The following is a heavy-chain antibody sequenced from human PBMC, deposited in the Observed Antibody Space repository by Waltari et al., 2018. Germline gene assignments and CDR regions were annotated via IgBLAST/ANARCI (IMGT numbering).Heavy chain of an antibody. V-gene: IGHV1-69*08. CDR1: GGTFSSYT. CDR3: ARAYCSGGSCYGVPGFDY. CDR2: IIPILGKA. J-gene: IGHJ4*02. Sequence: QVQLVQSGAEVKKPGSSVKVSCKASGGTFSSYTISWVRQAPGHGLEWMGRIIPILGKANYDQKFQGRVTMTADKSTSTAYMELSSLRSEDTAVYYCARAYCSGGSCYGVPGFDYWGQGTLVTVSS. D-gene: IGHD2-15*01.